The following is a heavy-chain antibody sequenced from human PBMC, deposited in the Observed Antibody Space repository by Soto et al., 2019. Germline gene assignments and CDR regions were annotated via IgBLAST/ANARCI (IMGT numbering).Heavy chain of an antibody. CDR2: IYHSGST. CDR1: GGSISSSNW. V-gene: IGHV4-4*02. D-gene: IGHD3-10*01. CDR3: ARGSVHPLLYYYGSGRTFDY. Sequence: PSETLSLTCAVSGGSISSSNWWSWVRQPPGKGLEWIGEIYHSGSTNYNPSLKSRATISVDKSKNQFSLKLSSVTAADTAVYYCARGSVHPLLYYYGSGRTFDYWGQGTLVTVSS. J-gene: IGHJ4*02.